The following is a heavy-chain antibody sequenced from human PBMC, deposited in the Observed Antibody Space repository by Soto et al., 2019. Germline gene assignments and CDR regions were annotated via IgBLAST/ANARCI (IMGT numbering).Heavy chain of an antibody. D-gene: IGHD6-19*01. V-gene: IGHV1-46*02. J-gene: IGHJ4*02. CDR3: ARPYSSGRYVNGY. CDR2: INPSGGST. CDR1: GYTFNNYH. Sequence: ASVKVSCKTSGYTFNNYHMHWVRQAPGQGLEWMGVINPSGGSTSYAQKFQGRVTMTRDTSTSTVYMELSSLRSEDTAVYYCARPYSSGRYVNGYWGQGTLVTVST.